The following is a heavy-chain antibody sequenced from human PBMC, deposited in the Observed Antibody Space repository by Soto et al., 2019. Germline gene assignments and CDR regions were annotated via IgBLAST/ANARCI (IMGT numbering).Heavy chain of an antibody. CDR3: ARDRPIVVVTAGWFDP. D-gene: IGHD2-21*02. J-gene: IGHJ5*02. V-gene: IGHV3-74*01. CDR1: GFTFSSYW. CDR2: INSDGSST. Sequence: EVQLVESGGGLVQPGGSLRLSCAASGFTFSSYWMHWVRQAPGKGLVWVSRINSDGSSTSYADSVKGRFTISRDNAKNTVDMPMNSLEAEDTAVYYCARDRPIVVVTAGWFDPWGQGTLVTVSS.